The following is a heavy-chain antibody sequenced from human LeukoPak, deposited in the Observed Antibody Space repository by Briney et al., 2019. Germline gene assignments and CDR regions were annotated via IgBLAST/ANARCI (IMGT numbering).Heavy chain of an antibody. Sequence: GESLKISCKGFGYSFTSYWIGWVRQMPGKGLEWMGIIYPGDSDTRYSPSFQGQVTISADKSISTAYLQWSSLKASDTAMYYCARQTRRSGYYYDAFDIWGQGTMVTVSS. J-gene: IGHJ3*02. V-gene: IGHV5-51*01. CDR2: IYPGDSDT. CDR3: ARQTRRSGYYYDAFDI. D-gene: IGHD3-22*01. CDR1: GYSFTSYW.